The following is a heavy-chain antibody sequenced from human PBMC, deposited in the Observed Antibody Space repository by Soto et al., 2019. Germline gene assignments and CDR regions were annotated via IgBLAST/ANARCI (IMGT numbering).Heavy chain of an antibody. CDR2: IYHSGRT. CDR3: ASVPDY. D-gene: IGHD6-6*01. CDR1: GGSVSSGGYS. J-gene: IGHJ4*02. V-gene: IGHV4-30-2*01. Sequence: QLQLQESGSGLVKPSQTLSLTCAVSGGSVSSGGYSWSWIRQPPGKGLEYIGYIYHSGRTYYNPSLKSRTTISVDRSKNQLSLKLSAETAADTAVYYCASVPDYWGQGTLVTVSS.